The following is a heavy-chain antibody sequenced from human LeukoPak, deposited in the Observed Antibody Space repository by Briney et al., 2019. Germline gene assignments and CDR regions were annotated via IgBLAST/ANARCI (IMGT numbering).Heavy chain of an antibody. CDR1: ESTFSSYA. Sequence: GGSLRLSCAASESTFSSYAIHWVRQAPGKGLEYVSGISTNGGSTYYANSVKGRFTISRDNSKNTLYLQMGSLRAEDMAVYYCARVLSSGSYHGYYYMDVWGKGTTVTVSS. CDR2: ISTNGGST. CDR3: ARVLSSGSYHGYYYMDV. J-gene: IGHJ6*03. V-gene: IGHV3-64*01. D-gene: IGHD1-26*01.